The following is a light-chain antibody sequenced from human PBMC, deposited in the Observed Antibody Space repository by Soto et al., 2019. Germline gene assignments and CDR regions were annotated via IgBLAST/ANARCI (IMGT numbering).Light chain of an antibody. Sequence: QSVLTQPPSVSGTPGQRVTISCAGSSSNIGSNVVNWYQHLPGRAPKLLIYGHNQRHSAVPVRFSGSRSGTSASLAISGLQSEDEAEYYCAAWDDTLSGFYVFGTGTKLTVL. J-gene: IGLJ1*01. V-gene: IGLV1-44*01. CDR3: AAWDDTLSGFYV. CDR2: GHN. CDR1: SSNIGSNV.